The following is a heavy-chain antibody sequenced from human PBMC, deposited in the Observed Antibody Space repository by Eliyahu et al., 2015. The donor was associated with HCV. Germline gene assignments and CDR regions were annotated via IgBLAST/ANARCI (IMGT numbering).Heavy chain of an antibody. V-gene: IGHV4-39*07. J-gene: IGHJ2*01. CDR2: INYRGSA. D-gene: IGHD3-22*01. CDR1: GGSISSSSYY. Sequence: QLQLQESGPGLVKPSETLSLTCTVSGGSISSSSYYWGGVRQPPGKGLEWIGSINYRGSAYXNPSLKSRVTISVDTSKNQFSLKLSSVTAADTAVYYCAREYDSGGYYYWYFDFWGRGTLVTVSS. CDR3: AREYDSGGYYYWYFDF.